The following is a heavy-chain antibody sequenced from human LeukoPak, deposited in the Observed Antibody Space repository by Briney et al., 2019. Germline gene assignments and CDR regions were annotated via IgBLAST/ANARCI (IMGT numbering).Heavy chain of an antibody. V-gene: IGHV4-31*03. CDR2: IYYSGST. CDR1: GGSISSGGYY. J-gene: IGHJ4*02. Sequence: SETLSLTCTVSGGSISSGGYYWSWIRQHPGKGLEWIGYIYYSGSTYYNPSLKSRVTISVDTSKNQFSLKLSSVTAADTAVYYCARDQVGGGGPGDYWGQGTLVTVSS. D-gene: IGHD3-10*01. CDR3: ARDQVGGGGPGDY.